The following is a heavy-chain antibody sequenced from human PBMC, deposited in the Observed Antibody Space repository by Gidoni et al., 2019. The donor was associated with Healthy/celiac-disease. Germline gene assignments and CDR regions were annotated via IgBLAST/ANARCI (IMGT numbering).Heavy chain of an antibody. CDR3: AAGFNYGDYVEYFDY. J-gene: IGHJ4*02. V-gene: IGHV4-34*01. Sequence: QVQLQQWGAGLLKPSETLSLTCAVYGVSFSGYFWSWIRQPPGKGLEWIGEINHSGSPNYNPSLKSRVTISVDTSKNQFSLKLSSVTAADTAIYYCAAGFNYGDYVEYFDYWGQGTPVTVSS. CDR1: GVSFSGYF. D-gene: IGHD4-17*01. CDR2: INHSGSP.